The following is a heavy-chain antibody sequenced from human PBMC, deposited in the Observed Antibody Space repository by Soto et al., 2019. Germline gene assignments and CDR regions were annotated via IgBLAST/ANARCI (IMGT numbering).Heavy chain of an antibody. CDR3: ARDLEDFWSGYLAY. D-gene: IGHD3-3*01. J-gene: IGHJ4*02. CDR1: GYTFTSYG. CDR2: ISAYNGNT. Sequence: ASVKVSCKASGYTFTSYGISWVRQAPGQGLEWMGWISAYNGNTNYAQKLQGRVTMTTDTSTSTAYMELRSLRSDDTAVYYCARDLEDFWSGYLAYWVQGTLGTVSS. V-gene: IGHV1-18*01.